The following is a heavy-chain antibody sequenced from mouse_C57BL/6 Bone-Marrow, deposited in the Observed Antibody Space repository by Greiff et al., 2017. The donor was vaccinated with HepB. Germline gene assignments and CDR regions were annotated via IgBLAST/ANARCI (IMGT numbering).Heavy chain of an antibody. CDR2: IDPSDSYT. CDR1: GYTFTSYW. CDR3: ARGGYCGSSPAY. Sequence: QVQLQQPGAELVRPGTSVKLSCKASGYTFTSYWMHWVKQRPGQGLEWIGVIDPSDSYTNYNQKFKGKATLTVDTSSSTAYMQLSSLTSEDSAVYYCARGGYCGSSPAYWGQGTLVTVSA. V-gene: IGHV1-59*01. J-gene: IGHJ3*01. D-gene: IGHD1-1*01.